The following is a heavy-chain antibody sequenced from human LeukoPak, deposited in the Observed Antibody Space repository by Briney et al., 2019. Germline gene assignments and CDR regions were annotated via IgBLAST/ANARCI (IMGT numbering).Heavy chain of an antibody. J-gene: IGHJ4*02. Sequence: SVKVSCKASGGTFSSYAISWVRQAPGQGLEWMGGIIPIFGTANYAQKFQGRVTITTDESTSTAYMELSSLRSEDTAVYYCARGLMYYYDSSGVLLDYWGQGTLVTVSS. V-gene: IGHV1-69*05. D-gene: IGHD3-22*01. CDR2: IIPIFGTA. CDR1: GGTFSSYA. CDR3: ARGLMYYYDSSGVLLDY.